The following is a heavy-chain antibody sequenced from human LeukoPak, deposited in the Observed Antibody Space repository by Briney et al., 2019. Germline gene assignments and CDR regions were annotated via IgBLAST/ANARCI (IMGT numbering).Heavy chain of an antibody. D-gene: IGHD3-10*01. V-gene: IGHV3-21*01. CDR2: ISSTSAYI. CDR3: ATGVTLDY. J-gene: IGHJ4*01. CDR1: GFTFSSHR. Sequence: GGSLRLSCAASGFTFSSHRIHWVRQAPGRGLQRVSSISSTSAYIDYADSVKGRFTISRDNAKNSLFLQMNSLRVEDTAMYYCATGVTLDYWGHGTLVAVSS.